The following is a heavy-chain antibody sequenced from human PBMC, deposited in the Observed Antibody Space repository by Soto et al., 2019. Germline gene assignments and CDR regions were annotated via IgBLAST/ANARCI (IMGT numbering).Heavy chain of an antibody. CDR3: ARSPYSLEGDGQHYYYGMDL. Sequence: ASVKVSCKPSGFTFSGFYLHWVRQAPGQGLEWMGWIKPNTDDTGYAQKFQGRVTLTWDTSSSAGYMDLSGLRSDDTAVYYCARSPYSLEGDGQHYYYGMDLWGQGTTVTVSS. CDR1: GFTFSGFY. V-gene: IGHV1-2*02. D-gene: IGHD2-15*01. J-gene: IGHJ6*02. CDR2: IKPNTDDT.